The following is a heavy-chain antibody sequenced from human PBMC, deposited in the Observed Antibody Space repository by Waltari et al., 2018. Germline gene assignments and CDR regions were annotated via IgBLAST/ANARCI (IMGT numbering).Heavy chain of an antibody. V-gene: IGHV3-53*01. Sequence: EVQLVESGGGLIQPGGSLRLSCAASGFTVSSNYMSWVRQAPGKGLEWVSVIYSGGSTYYADSLKGRFTISRDNSKNTLELQMNSLRAEDTAVYYCARDHRVRVVINYYDYGMDVWGQGTTVTVSS. J-gene: IGHJ6*02. CDR1: GFTVSSNY. D-gene: IGHD3-10*01. CDR3: ARDHRVRVVINYYDYGMDV. CDR2: IYSGGST.